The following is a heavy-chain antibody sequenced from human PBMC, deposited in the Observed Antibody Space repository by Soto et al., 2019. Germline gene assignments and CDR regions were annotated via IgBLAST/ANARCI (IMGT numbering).Heavy chain of an antibody. D-gene: IGHD2-2*02. V-gene: IGHV3-23*01. CDR2: IYSSGAT. Sequence: LRLSCAASGFTFSSYAMTWVRQAPGKGLEWVSAIYSSGATYYADSVKGRFTISRDNSKNTLYLQVNFLRAEDTAVYYCSKTLGPTAIHPFSWGQGTLVTVSS. CDR3: SKTLGPTAIHPFS. CDR1: GFTFSSYA. J-gene: IGHJ5*02.